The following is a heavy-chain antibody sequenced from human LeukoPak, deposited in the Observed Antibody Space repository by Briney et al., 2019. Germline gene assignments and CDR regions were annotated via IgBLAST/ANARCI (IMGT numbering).Heavy chain of an antibody. Sequence: SETLSLTCAVYGGSFSGYYWSWIRQPPGKGLEWIGEINHSGSTNYNPSLKSRVTISVDTSKNQFSLKLNSVTAADTAVYYCARHPPRDCSSSSCYKRWFDPWGQGTLVTVSS. CDR3: ARHPPRDCSSSSCYKRWFDP. V-gene: IGHV4-34*01. D-gene: IGHD2-2*02. J-gene: IGHJ5*02. CDR2: INHSGST. CDR1: GGSFSGYY.